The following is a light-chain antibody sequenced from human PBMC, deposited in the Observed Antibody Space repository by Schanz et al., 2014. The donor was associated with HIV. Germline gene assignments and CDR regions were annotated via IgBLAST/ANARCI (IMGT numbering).Light chain of an antibody. Sequence: QSALTQPASVSGSPGQSITISCTGTSSDVGDYNFVSWYQQHPGKAPKLMIYDVTDRPSGVSDRFSGSKSGVTASLTISGLQSEDEADYYCSSYANTDTVLFGGGTKLTVL. CDR3: SSYANTDTVL. J-gene: IGLJ2*01. CDR2: DVT. V-gene: IGLV2-14*03. CDR1: SSDVGDYNF.